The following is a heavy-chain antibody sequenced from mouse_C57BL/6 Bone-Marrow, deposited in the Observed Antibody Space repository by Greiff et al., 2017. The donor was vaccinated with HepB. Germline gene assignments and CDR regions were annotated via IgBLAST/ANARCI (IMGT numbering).Heavy chain of an antibody. CDR1: GFNIKDDY. CDR2: IDPENGDT. V-gene: IGHV14-4*01. J-gene: IGHJ4*01. Sequence: EVQVVDSGAELVRPGASVKLSCTASGFNIKDDYMHWVKQRPEQGLEWIGWIDPENGDTEYASKFQGKATITADTSSNTAYLQLSSLTSEDTAVYYCTTRWDYGYDYYYAMDYWGQGTSVTVSS. D-gene: IGHD2-2*01. CDR3: TTRWDYGYDYYYAMDY.